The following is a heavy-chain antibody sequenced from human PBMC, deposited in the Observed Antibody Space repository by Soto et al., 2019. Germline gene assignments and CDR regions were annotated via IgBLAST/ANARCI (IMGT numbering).Heavy chain of an antibody. V-gene: IGHV3-15*07. CDR3: TTDRGDDYGDSEYYFDY. D-gene: IGHD4-17*01. J-gene: IGHJ4*02. Sequence: PGGSLRLSCAASGFTFSNAWMNWVRQAPGKGLEWVGRIKSKTDGGTTDYAAPVKGRFTISRDDSKNTLYLQMNSLKTEDTAVYYCTTDRGDDYGDSEYYFDYWGQGTLVTVSS. CDR1: GFTFSNAW. CDR2: IKSKTDGGTT.